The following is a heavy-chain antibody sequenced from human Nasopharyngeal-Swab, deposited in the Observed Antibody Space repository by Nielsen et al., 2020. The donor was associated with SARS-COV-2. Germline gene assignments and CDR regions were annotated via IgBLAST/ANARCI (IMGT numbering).Heavy chain of an antibody. D-gene: IGHD5-24*01. J-gene: IGHJ3*02. Sequence: GGFLRLSSAVSGFTFSSYGMHWVRQAPGKGLEWVAVIWYDGSYKYYGDSVKGRFTISRDNSKNTLYLEMNNLRVEDTAVYYCARDRVGWLQLSPDAFDIWGQGTMVTVSS. CDR2: IWYDGSYK. V-gene: IGHV3-33*01. CDR3: ARDRVGWLQLSPDAFDI. CDR1: GFTFSSYG.